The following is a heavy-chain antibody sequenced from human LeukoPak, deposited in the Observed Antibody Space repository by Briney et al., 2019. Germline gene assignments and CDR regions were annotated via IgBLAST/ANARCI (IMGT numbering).Heavy chain of an antibody. J-gene: IGHJ4*02. CDR2: INHSGST. CDR1: GGSFSGYY. CDR3: ARGGGVDY. D-gene: IGHD4-23*01. V-gene: IGHV4-34*01. Sequence: SETLSLTCAVYGGSFSGYYWSWIRQPPGKGLEWIGEINHSGSTNYNPSLKSRVTISVDTSKDQFSLKLSSVTAADTAVYYCARGGGVDYWGQGTLVTVSS.